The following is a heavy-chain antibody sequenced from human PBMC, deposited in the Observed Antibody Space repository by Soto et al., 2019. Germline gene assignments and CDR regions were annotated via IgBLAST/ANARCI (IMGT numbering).Heavy chain of an antibody. CDR2: INPSGGST. D-gene: IGHD2-15*01. J-gene: IGHJ6*02. Sequence: WASVKVSCKASGYTFTSYYMHWVRQAPGQGLEWMGIINPSGGSTSYAQKFQGRVTMTRDTSTSTVYMELSSLRSEDTAVYYCARDPGDIVVVVDATTADYGMDVWGQGTTVTVSS. CDR3: ARDPGDIVVVVDATTADYGMDV. V-gene: IGHV1-46*01. CDR1: GYTFTSYY.